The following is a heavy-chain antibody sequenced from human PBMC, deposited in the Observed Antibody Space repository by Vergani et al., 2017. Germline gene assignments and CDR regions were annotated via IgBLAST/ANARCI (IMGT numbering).Heavy chain of an antibody. V-gene: IGHV3-30*01. CDR2: ISYDGSNK. CDR1: GFTFSSYA. J-gene: IGHJ4*02. Sequence: QVQLVESGGGVVQPGRSLRLSCAASGFTFSSYAMHWVRQAPGKGLEWVAVISYDGSNKYYADSVKGRFTISRDNSKNTLYLQMNSLRAEDTAVYYCARISGGGSGSYYHPYYFDYWGQGTLVTVSS. D-gene: IGHD3-10*01. CDR3: ARISGGGSGSYYHPYYFDY.